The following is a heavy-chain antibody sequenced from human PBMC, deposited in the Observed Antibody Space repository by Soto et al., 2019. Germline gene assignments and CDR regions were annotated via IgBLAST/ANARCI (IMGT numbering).Heavy chain of an antibody. V-gene: IGHV5-51*01. CDR3: ARLAAIAVAGTENYFDY. J-gene: IGHJ4*02. CDR2: IYPGDSET. Sequence: PGESLKISCKGSGYTFTNYWIGWVRQMPGKGLEWMGIIYPGDSETRYSPSFQGQVTISADKSTSTAYLQWSSRKASDTAMYYCARLAAIAVAGTENYFDYWGQGTLVTVSS. CDR1: GYTFTNYW. D-gene: IGHD6-19*01.